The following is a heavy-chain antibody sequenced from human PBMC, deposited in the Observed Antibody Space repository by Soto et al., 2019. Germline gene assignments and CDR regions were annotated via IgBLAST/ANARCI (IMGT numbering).Heavy chain of an antibody. CDR1: GFTFSSYA. J-gene: IGHJ4*02. CDR3: ATTTLYSSSWYRPQDFDY. V-gene: IGHV3-23*01. D-gene: IGHD6-13*01. Sequence: PGGSLRLSCAASGFTFSSYAMSWVRQAPGKGLEWVAAISGSGGSTYYADSVKGRFTISRDNAKNSLYLQMNSLRAEDTAVYYCATTTLYSSSWYRPQDFDYWGQGTLVTVSS. CDR2: ISGSGGST.